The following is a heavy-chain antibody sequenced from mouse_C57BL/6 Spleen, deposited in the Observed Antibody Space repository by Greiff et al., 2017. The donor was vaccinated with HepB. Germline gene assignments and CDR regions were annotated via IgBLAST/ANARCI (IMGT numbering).Heavy chain of an antibody. Sequence: VQLQQPGAELVKPGASVKMSCKASGYTFTSYWITWVKQRPGQGLEWIGDIYPGSGSTNYNEKFKSKATLTVDTSSSTAYMQLSSLTSEDSAVYYCARGGGGYFAMGCWGQGTSVTVSS. CDR1: GYTFTSYW. J-gene: IGHJ4*01. D-gene: IGHD1-1*02. V-gene: IGHV1-55*01. CDR3: ARGGGGYFAMGC. CDR2: IYPGSGST.